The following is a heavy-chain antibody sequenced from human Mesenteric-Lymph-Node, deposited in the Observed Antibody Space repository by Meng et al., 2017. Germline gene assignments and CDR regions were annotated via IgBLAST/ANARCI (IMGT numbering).Heavy chain of an antibody. Sequence: QVQLQESGPGLVKPSQTLSLICTGSGGSISSGDYYWSWIRQPPGKGLEWIGYIHYSGSTYYNPSLKSRVTISVDTSKNQFSLRLSSVTDADTAVYYCARDLGVATSIAGFVYWGQGTLVTVSS. CDR3: ARDLGVATSIAGFVY. CDR2: IHYSGST. CDR1: GGSISSGDYY. J-gene: IGHJ4*02. D-gene: IGHD5-12*01. V-gene: IGHV4-30-4*01.